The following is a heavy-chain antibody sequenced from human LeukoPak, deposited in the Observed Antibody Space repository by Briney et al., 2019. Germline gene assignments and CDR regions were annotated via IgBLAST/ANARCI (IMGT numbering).Heavy chain of an antibody. CDR2: INPNSGGT. V-gene: IGHV1-2*02. J-gene: IGHJ5*02. CDR1: GYTFTGYY. Sequence: ASVKVSCKASGYTFTGYYMHWVRQAPGQGLEWMGWINPNSGGTNYAQKFQGRVTMTRDMSISTAYMELSRLRCDDTAVYYCAGSRAGYNYDWFDPWGQGTLVTISS. D-gene: IGHD5-12*01. CDR3: AGSRAGYNYDWFDP.